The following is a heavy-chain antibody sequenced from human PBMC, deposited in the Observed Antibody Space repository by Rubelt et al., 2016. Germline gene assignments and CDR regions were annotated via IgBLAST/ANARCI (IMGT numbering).Heavy chain of an antibody. V-gene: IGHV1-18*01. Sequence: QVQLVQSGAEVKKPGASVKVSCKASGYTFTSYGISWVRQAPGQGLEWMGWISAYNGNTNYAQKLQGRVTRTTDTSTSTAYMERRSLRADDTAVYYCARVGALAARKIYYFDYWGQGTLVTVSS. CDR2: ISAYNGNT. J-gene: IGHJ4*02. D-gene: IGHD6-6*01. CDR1: GYTFTSYG. CDR3: ARVGALAARKIYYFDY.